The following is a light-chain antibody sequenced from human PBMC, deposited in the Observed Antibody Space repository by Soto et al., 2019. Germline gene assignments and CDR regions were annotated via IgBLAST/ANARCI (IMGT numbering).Light chain of an antibody. Sequence: IQLTQSPSSLSASPGYRFTITCRASEDISTFLAWYQQNPGKAPKLLIYAASTLQSGVPSRFSGSRSGTDFTLTISSLQPEDFATYYCQQLDSYPITFGQGTRLEIK. J-gene: IGKJ5*01. CDR2: AAS. CDR1: EDISTF. CDR3: QQLDSYPIT. V-gene: IGKV1-9*01.